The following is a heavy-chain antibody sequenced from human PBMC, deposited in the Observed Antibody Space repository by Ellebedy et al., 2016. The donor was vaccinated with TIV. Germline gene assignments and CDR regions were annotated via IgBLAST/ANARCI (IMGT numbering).Heavy chain of an antibody. V-gene: IGHV3-23*01. CDR3: ATYGNRALGY. J-gene: IGHJ4*02. CDR1: GFTFSSSA. D-gene: IGHD2/OR15-2a*01. CDR2: ISSTGGNT. Sequence: GESLKISCAASGFTFSSSAMSWVRQAPGKGLEWVSTISSTGGNTYHADSVKGRFTISRDNSKNTLYLQMNSLRAEDTAVYYWATYGNRALGYWGQGTLVTVSS.